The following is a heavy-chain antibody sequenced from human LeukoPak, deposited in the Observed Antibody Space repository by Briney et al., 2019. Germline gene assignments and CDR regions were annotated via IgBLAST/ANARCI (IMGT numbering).Heavy chain of an antibody. CDR2: IIHSGGT. V-gene: IGHV4-34*12. J-gene: IGHJ4*02. CDR1: GGSFSSYP. Sequence: PSETLSLTCAVYGGSFSSYPWTWIRQPPGKGLEWIGQIIHSGGTKYNPSLNGRVTMSVDTSKNQFSLKLTSVTAADTAVYYCAWGAPGYWGQGTLVTVSS. CDR3: AWGAPGY. D-gene: IGHD4/OR15-4a*01.